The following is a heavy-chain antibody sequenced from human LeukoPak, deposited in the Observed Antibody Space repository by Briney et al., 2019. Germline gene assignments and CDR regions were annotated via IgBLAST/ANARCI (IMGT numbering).Heavy chain of an antibody. CDR3: ARENRIAAPGTDAFDI. Sequence: SETLSLTCTVSGGSISSGAHYWSWIRQPPGKGLEWIGYIYRSGSTYYNPSLKSRVTMSGDTSKNQFSLKLRSVTAADTAVYYCARENRIAAPGTDAFDIWGQGTMVTVSS. J-gene: IGHJ3*02. D-gene: IGHD6-13*01. CDR1: GGSISSGAHY. V-gene: IGHV4-30-2*01. CDR2: IYRSGST.